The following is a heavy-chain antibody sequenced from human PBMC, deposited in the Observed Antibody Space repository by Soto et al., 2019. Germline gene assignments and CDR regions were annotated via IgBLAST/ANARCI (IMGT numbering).Heavy chain of an antibody. V-gene: IGHV3-23*01. J-gene: IGHJ4*02. Sequence: SLRLSCAASGITFSSYAMSWVRQAPGKGLEWVSGISDSGGSTYYADSVKGRFTISRDNSKNTLYLQMNSLRAEDTAVYYCAKADYGDYGFDYWGQGTLVTVSS. D-gene: IGHD4-17*01. CDR3: AKADYGDYGFDY. CDR2: ISDSGGST. CDR1: GITFSSYA.